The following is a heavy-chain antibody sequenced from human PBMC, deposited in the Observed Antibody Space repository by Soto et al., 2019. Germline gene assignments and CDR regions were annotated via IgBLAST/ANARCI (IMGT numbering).Heavy chain of an antibody. D-gene: IGHD6-6*01. Sequence: GGSLSLSCAASGFTFSSYSMNWVRQAPGKGLEWVSSISSSSSYIYYADSVKGRFTISRDNAKNSLYLQMNSLRAEDTAVYYCAREVIAARRFDHWGQGTLVTVSS. J-gene: IGHJ4*02. CDR3: AREVIAARRFDH. CDR1: GFTFSSYS. V-gene: IGHV3-21*01. CDR2: ISSSSSYI.